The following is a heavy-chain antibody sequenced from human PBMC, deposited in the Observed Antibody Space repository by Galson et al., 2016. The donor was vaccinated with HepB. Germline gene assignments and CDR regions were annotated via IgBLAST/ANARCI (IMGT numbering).Heavy chain of an antibody. CDR1: GFRFNTYG. V-gene: IGHV3-30*18. J-gene: IGHJ6*02. CDR2: ISFDGSTK. D-gene: IGHD2-21*01. CDR3: TKDRVPLNSHSYYYRMYV. Sequence: SLRLSCAASGFRFNTYGMYWVRQAPGKGLEWVTVISFDGSTKSYDDSVRGRFTVSKDISKNTLYLQMNSLRAEDTAVYYCTKDRVPLNSHSYYYRMYVWGQGTTVTVSS.